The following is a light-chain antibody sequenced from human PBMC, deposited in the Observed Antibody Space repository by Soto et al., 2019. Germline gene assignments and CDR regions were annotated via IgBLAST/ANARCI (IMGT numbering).Light chain of an antibody. CDR2: DAS. Sequence: EIVLTQSPCTLSLSPGERATLSCRASQSVSSSYLAWYQQKPGLAPRLLIYDASSRATGIPDRFSGSGSGTDFTLTISRLEPEDFAVYYCQQYGRSPWTFGQGTKVDIK. CDR1: QSVSSSY. CDR3: QQYGRSPWT. V-gene: IGKV3D-20*01. J-gene: IGKJ1*01.